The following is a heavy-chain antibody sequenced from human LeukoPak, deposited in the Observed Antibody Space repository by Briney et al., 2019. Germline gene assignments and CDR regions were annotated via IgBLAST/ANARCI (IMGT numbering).Heavy chain of an antibody. CDR2: IIPIFGTA. CDR1: GYTFTNYG. CDR3: ARELGDYGDYVDAFDI. V-gene: IGHV1-69*05. D-gene: IGHD4-17*01. Sequence: SVKVSCKASGYTFTNYGITWVRQAPGQGLEWMGRIIPIFGTANYAQKFQGRVTITTDESTSTAYMELSSLRSEDTAVYYCARELGDYGDYVDAFDIWGQGTMVTVSS. J-gene: IGHJ3*02.